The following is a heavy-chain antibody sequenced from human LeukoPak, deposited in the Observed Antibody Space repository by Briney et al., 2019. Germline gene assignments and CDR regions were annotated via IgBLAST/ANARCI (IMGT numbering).Heavy chain of an antibody. CDR2: INTNTGNP. J-gene: IGHJ4*02. D-gene: IGHD5-18*01. CDR1: GYTFTTYA. CDR3: GRDPKLGIRGYTYGYIDF. Sequence: GASVNVSCKTSGYTFTTYAISWVRQAPGQGLEWMGWINTNTGNPTYAQGFFTGRYVFSLDTSVNTAYLQITGLKADDTAVYYCGRDPKLGIRGYTYGYIDFWGQGTLVTVAS. V-gene: IGHV7-4-1*02.